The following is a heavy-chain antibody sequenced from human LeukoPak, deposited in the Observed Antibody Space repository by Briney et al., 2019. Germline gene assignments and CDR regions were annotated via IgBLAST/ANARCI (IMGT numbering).Heavy chain of an antibody. Sequence: GESLKISCKGSGYSFSSYRIGWVRQLPAKGLEWMGIIYPDDSDTKYSPSFQGQVTISVDKSISTAYLQWSSLKASDSAMYYCARHRYCTTCNCYSYVQHWGQGTLVTVSS. D-gene: IGHD2-8*01. V-gene: IGHV5-51*01. J-gene: IGHJ1*01. CDR1: GYSFSSYR. CDR2: IYPDDSDT. CDR3: ARHRYCTTCNCYSYVQH.